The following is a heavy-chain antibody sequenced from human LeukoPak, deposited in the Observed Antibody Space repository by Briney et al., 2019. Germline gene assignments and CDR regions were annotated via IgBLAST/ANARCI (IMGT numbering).Heavy chain of an antibody. D-gene: IGHD3-10*01. Sequence: ASVKVSCKASGYTFTSYGISWVRQAPGQGLEWMGWISAYNRNTNYAQKLQGRVTMTTDTSTSTAYMELRSLRSDDTAVYYCAREYVLLWFGELLSHFDIWGQGTMVTVSS. CDR1: GYTFTSYG. V-gene: IGHV1-18*01. CDR3: AREYVLLWFGELLSHFDI. J-gene: IGHJ3*02. CDR2: ISAYNRNT.